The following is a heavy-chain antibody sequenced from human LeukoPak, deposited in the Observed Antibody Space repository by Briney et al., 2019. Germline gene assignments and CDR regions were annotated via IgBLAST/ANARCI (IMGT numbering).Heavy chain of an antibody. CDR3: GSLLYDDSNGYFGSGD. Sequence: PSETLSLTCPVYGGSFSGHYWSWIRQPPGNGLEWIGEINHWGSTNYHPTLKSRVTISLDKPRNQFSPKLTAVTAGDPAVYYWGSLLYDDSNGYFGSGDWGKGTIVTV. CDR1: GGSFSGHY. V-gene: IGHV4-34*03. D-gene: IGHD3-22*01. CDR2: INHWGST. J-gene: IGHJ6*03.